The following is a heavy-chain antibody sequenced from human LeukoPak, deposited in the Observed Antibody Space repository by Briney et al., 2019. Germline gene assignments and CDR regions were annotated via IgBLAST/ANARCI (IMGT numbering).Heavy chain of an antibody. CDR3: ARVRSIAAAGTEDY. CDR1: GGSISSSNW. D-gene: IGHD6-13*01. J-gene: IGHJ4*02. Sequence: SGTLSLTCAVSGGSISSSNWWSWVRQPPGKGLEWIGEIYHSGSTNYNPSLKSRVTISVDKSKNQFSLKLSSVTAADTAVYYCARVRSIAAAGTEDYWGQGTLVTVSS. V-gene: IGHV4-4*02. CDR2: IYHSGST.